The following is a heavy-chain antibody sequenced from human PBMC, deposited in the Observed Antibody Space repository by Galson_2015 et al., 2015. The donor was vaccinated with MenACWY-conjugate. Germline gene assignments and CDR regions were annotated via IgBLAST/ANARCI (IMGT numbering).Heavy chain of an antibody. Sequence: SLRLSCAASGFTFNNYWMHWVRQPPGKGLEWISYIKADGSFSNYADSVKGRFTISTDNAKNMVYLQMDGLGDEDTAVYFCARDNNWSFDSWG. D-gene: IGHD1-1*01. CDR3: ARDNNWSFDS. J-gene: IGHJ4*01. CDR1: GFTFNNYW. CDR2: IKADGSFS. V-gene: IGHV3-74*01.